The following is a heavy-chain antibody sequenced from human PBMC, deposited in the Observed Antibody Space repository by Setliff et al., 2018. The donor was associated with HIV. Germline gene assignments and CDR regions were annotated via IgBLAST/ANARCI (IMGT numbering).Heavy chain of an antibody. CDR3: ARDRKISAAGRPYYYYGMDV. D-gene: IGHD6-13*01. CDR1: GYTFTSYG. J-gene: IGHJ6*02. Sequence: ASVKVSCKASGYTFTSYGISWVRQAPGQGLEWMGWISAYNGNTNYAQKLQGRVTMTTDTSKSTAYMELRSLRSDDTAVYYCARDRKISAAGRPYYYYGMDVWGQGTTITVSS. V-gene: IGHV1-18*01. CDR2: ISAYNGNT.